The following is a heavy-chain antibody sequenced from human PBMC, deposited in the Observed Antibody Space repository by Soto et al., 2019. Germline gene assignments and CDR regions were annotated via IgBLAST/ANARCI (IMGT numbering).Heavy chain of an antibody. CDR2: TNPKSGGT. Sequence: ASVKVSCKASGYPFTGYYMHWVRQAPGQGLEWIGSTNPKSGGTNYAQKFQGWVTMTRDTSISTAYMELSRLRSDDTAVYYCARGRGDLYSGSYPDAFDIWGQGTMVTVSS. CDR3: ARGRGDLYSGSYPDAFDI. CDR1: GYPFTGYY. D-gene: IGHD1-26*01. J-gene: IGHJ3*02. V-gene: IGHV1-2*04.